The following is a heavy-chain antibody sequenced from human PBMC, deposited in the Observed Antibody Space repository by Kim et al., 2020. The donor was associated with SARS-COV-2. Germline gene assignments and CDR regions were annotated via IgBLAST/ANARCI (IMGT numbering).Heavy chain of an antibody. CDR2: IWYDGSNK. CDR3: ASWVAPGRHYYYGMDV. CDR1: GFTFSSYG. Sequence: GGSLRLSCAASGFTFSSYGMHWVRQAPGKGLEWVAVIWYDGSNKYYADSVKGRFTISRDNSKNTLYLQMNSLRAEDTAVYYCASWVAPGRHYYYGMDVWGQGPTVTVSS. J-gene: IGHJ6*02. D-gene: IGHD5-12*01. V-gene: IGHV3-33*01.